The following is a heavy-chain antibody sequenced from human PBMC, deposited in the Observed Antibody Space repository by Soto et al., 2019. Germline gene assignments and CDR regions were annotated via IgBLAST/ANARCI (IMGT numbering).Heavy chain of an antibody. CDR2: IYYSGST. CDR3: ARSTYYDFWSGYSPLSYFDY. D-gene: IGHD3-3*01. J-gene: IGHJ4*02. Sequence: PSETLSLTCTVSGGSISSYYWSWIRQPPGKGLEWIGYIYYSGSTNYNPSLKSRVTISVDTSKNQFSLKLSSVTAADTAVYYFARSTYYDFWSGYSPLSYFDYWGQGTLVTVSA. CDR1: GGSISSYY. V-gene: IGHV4-59*01.